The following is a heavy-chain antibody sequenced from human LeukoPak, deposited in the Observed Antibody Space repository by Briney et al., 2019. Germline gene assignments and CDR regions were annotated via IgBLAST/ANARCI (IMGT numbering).Heavy chain of an antibody. J-gene: IGHJ5*02. CDR3: AKDLSFGVVIMDWFDP. Sequence: GGSLRLSCAASGFTFNNYAMNWVRQAPGKGLEWVSSISGGGETTYYADSAKGRFTISRDNSQNTLYLQMNSLRAEDTAVYYCAKDLSFGVVIMDWFDPWGQGTLVTVTS. D-gene: IGHD3-3*01. V-gene: IGHV3-23*01. CDR1: GFTFNNYA. CDR2: ISGGGETT.